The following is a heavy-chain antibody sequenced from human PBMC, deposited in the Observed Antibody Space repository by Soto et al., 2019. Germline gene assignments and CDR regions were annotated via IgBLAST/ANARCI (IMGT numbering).Heavy chain of an antibody. CDR2: INHSGTT. D-gene: IGHD5-18*01. Sequence: QVQLQQWGAGLLKPSETLALTCGVYRGSFSGFYWSWIRQTPGKGLEWNGEINHSGTTNYNPSFKNRVSISVDKTTNNFSLKMTSVTAADAAVYYCAGGRGYVYGSNFYGMDVWGRGTTVTVSS. J-gene: IGHJ6*02. CDR1: RGSFSGFY. CDR3: AGGRGYVYGSNFYGMDV. V-gene: IGHV4-34*01.